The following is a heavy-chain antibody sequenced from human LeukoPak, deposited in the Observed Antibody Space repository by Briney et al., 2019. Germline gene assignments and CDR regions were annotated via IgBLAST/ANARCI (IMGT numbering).Heavy chain of an antibody. CDR2: INPNSGGT. J-gene: IGHJ4*02. V-gene: IGHV1-2*02. CDR1: GYTFTGYY. Sequence: ASVRVSCKTSGYTFTGYYMHWVRQAPGQGLEWMGWINPNSGGTNYAQKFQGRVTMTRDTSISTAYMDLSSLRSDDTAVYYCARGISMVRGIMGSDWGQGTLVTVSS. CDR3: ARGISMVRGIMGSD. D-gene: IGHD3-10*01.